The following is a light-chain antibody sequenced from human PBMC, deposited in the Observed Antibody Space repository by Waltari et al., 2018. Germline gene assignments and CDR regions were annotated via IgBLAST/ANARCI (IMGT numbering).Light chain of an antibody. CDR2: AVT. CDR3: CSYLERTV. CDR1: SSDVGGYDL. V-gene: IGLV2-23*02. Sequence: QSALTQPASVSGSPGQSITISCAGTSSDVGGYDLGSWYQHHPDKAPKLLIYAVTKRPSGVSNRFSGSKSGNTASLTISGLQAEDEATYYCCSYLERTVFGGGTKLTVL. J-gene: IGLJ2*01.